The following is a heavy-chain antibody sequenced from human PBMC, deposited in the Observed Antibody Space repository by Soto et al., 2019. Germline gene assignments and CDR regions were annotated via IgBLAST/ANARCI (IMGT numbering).Heavy chain of an antibody. CDR2: FSGSGGNI. V-gene: IGHV3-23*01. CDR3: AKRPCSGSYADVCYYGMDV. D-gene: IGHD3-10*02. CDR1: RFTFSTHA. Sequence: WGSLGLSCMSSRFTFSTHAMSCFRHFPGNGLCCVSTFSGSGGNIYYGESVKGRFTISRDDPKNTLYLDMNSLRAEDTAVYYCAKRPCSGSYADVCYYGMDVWGQGTTVTVSS. J-gene: IGHJ6*02.